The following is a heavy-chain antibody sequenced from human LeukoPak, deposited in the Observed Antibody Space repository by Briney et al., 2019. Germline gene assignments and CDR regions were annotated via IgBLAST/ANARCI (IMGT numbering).Heavy chain of an antibody. CDR2: IIPIFGTA. CDR3: ARDVLRYFDWSEYFQH. J-gene: IGHJ1*01. CDR1: GGTFSSYA. Sequence: SVKVSCKASGGTFSSYAISWVRQAPGQGLEWMGGIIPIFGTANYAQKFQGRVTITADESTSTAYMELRSLRSDDTAVYYCARDVLRYFDWSEYFQHWGQGTLVTVSS. V-gene: IGHV1-69*01. D-gene: IGHD3-9*01.